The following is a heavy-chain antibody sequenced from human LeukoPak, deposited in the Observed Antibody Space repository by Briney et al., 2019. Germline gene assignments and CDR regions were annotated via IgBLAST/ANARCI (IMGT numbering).Heavy chain of an antibody. CDR1: GGSINTPNYY. V-gene: IGHV4-39*07. Sequence: PSETLSLTCTVSGGSINTPNYYWGWIRQTPGKGLEWIGNIFYSGGTYYSPSLTSRVTISLDTSRNQFSLKLSSVTAADTAVYYCASYYYDSRLDNAAFDIWGQGTMVTVSS. CDR3: ASYYYDSRLDNAAFDI. J-gene: IGHJ3*02. D-gene: IGHD3-22*01. CDR2: IFYSGGT.